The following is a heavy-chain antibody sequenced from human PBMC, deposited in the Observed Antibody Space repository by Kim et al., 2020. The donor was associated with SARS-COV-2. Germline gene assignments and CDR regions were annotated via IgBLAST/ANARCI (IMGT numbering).Heavy chain of an antibody. J-gene: IGHJ4*02. V-gene: IGHV3-30*02. Sequence: DSLKGRFSISRDNSKNTLYLQMNSLRAEDTAVYYCVKGLYYYHSNYYDSDYWGQGTLVTVSS. CDR3: VKGLYYYHSNYYDSDY. D-gene: IGHD3-22*01.